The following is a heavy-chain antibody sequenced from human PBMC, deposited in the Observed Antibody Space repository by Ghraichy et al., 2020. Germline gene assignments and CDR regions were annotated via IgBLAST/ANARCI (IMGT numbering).Heavy chain of an antibody. CDR1: GFSLSTSGMC. Sequence: SGPTLVKPTQTLTLTCTFSGFSLSTSGMCVSWIRQPPGKALEWLALIDWDDDKYYSTSLKTRLTISKDTSKNQVVLTMTNMDPVDTATYYCARGWDYYGSGSYLDAFDIWGQGTMVTVSS. V-gene: IGHV2-70*01. CDR3: ARGWDYYGSGSYLDAFDI. J-gene: IGHJ3*02. D-gene: IGHD3-10*01. CDR2: IDWDDDK.